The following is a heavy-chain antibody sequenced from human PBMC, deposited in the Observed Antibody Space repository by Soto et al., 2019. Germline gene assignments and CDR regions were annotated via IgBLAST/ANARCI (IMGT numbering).Heavy chain of an antibody. CDR3: ARAQPGLPYGMDV. D-gene: IGHD2-2*01. Sequence: VQLVESGGGLIQPGGSLRLSCAASGFTVSSYGMHWVRQAPGKGLEWVAVIWYDGSNKYYADSVKGRFTISRDNSKNTLYLQMNSLRAEDTAVYYCARAQPGLPYGMDVWGQGTTVTVSS. CDR2: IWYDGSNK. V-gene: IGHV3-33*08. CDR1: GFTVSSYG. J-gene: IGHJ6*02.